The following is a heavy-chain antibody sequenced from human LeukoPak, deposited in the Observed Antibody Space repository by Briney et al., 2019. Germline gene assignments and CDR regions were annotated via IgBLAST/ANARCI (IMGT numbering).Heavy chain of an antibody. J-gene: IGHJ4*02. D-gene: IGHD3-22*01. CDR3: ARGHDYDSSVAY. Sequence: GGSLRLSCAASGFTFSSYAMSWVRQAPGKGLEWVSAISGSGGSTYYADSVKGRFTISRDNSKNTVDLQVNSLRAEDTAVYYCARGHDYDSSVAYWGQGTLVTVSS. CDR1: GFTFSSYA. V-gene: IGHV3-23*01. CDR2: ISGSGGST.